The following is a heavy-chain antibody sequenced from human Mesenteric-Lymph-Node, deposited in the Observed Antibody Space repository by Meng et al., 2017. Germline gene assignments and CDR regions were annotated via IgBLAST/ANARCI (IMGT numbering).Heavy chain of an antibody. CDR2: FDPEDGET. J-gene: IGHJ4*02. V-gene: IGHV1-24*01. Sequence: ASVKVSCKVSGYTLTELSMHWVRQAPGKGLEWMGGFDPEDGETIYAQKFQGRVTMTEDTSTDTAYMELSSLRSEDTAVYYCAVFRVLGADLRSSWLDYWGQGTLVTVSS. CDR3: AVFRVLGADLRSSWLDY. CDR1: GYTLTELS. D-gene: IGHD6-13*01.